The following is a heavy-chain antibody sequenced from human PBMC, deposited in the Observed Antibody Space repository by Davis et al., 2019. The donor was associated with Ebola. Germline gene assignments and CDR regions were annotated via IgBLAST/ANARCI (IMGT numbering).Heavy chain of an antibody. V-gene: IGHV1-69*05. CDR2: IIPFLGTA. CDR1: GGTFSRYV. Sequence: SVKVSCKASGGTFSRYVISWVRQAPGKGLEWMGGIIPFLGTANYAQKFQGRVTMTTDTSTSTAYMELRSLRSDDTAVYYCARDRWSSGWYRNEAFDIWGQGTMVTVSS. D-gene: IGHD6-19*01. CDR3: ARDRWSSGWYRNEAFDI. J-gene: IGHJ3*02.